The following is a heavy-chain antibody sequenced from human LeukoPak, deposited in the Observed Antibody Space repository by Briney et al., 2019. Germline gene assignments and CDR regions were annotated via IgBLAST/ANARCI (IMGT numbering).Heavy chain of an antibody. CDR2: ISYNGGSI. CDR3: ARRFAAQLAFVAV. Sequence: GGSLRLSCAASGFTFTNYAMHWVRQAPGKGLEYVSAISYNGGSIYYANSVKGRFTISRDNSKNTLYLQMGSLRAEDMAVYYCARRFAAQLAFVAVWGKGTTVTISS. D-gene: IGHD3-3*02. V-gene: IGHV3-64*01. CDR1: GFTFTNYA. J-gene: IGHJ6*04.